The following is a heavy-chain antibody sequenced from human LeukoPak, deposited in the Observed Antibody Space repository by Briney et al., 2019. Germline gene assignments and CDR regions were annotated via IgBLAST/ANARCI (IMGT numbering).Heavy chain of an antibody. CDR2: ISAYNGNT. CDR1: GYTFTSYG. V-gene: IGHV1-18*01. CDR3: ARAPPGRRYDSSGYRRAEYFQH. J-gene: IGHJ1*01. D-gene: IGHD3-22*01. Sequence: ASVKVSCKASGYTFTSYGISWVRQAPGQGLEWMGWISAYNGNTNYAQKLQGRVTMSPDTSTSTAYMELRSLRSHDTAVYYCARAPPGRRYDSSGYRRAEYFQHWGQGTLVTVSS.